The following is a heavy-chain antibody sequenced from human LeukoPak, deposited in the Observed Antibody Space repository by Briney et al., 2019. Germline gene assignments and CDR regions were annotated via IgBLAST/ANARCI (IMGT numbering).Heavy chain of an antibody. CDR2: INSDESST. J-gene: IGHJ4*02. CDR3: ARGSEVTAPYYFDP. V-gene: IGHV3-74*01. Sequence: GGSLRLSCAASGFTFSTYWMHWVRQAPGKGLVWVSRINSDESSTSYADSVKGRFTISRDNAKNTLYLQMNSLRAEDTAVYYCARGSEVTAPYYFDPWGQGTLVTVSS. CDR1: GFTFSTYW. D-gene: IGHD2-21*02.